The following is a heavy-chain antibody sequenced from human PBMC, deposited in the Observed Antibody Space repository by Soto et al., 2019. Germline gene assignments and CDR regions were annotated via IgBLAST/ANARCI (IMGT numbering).Heavy chain of an antibody. D-gene: IGHD6-13*01. CDR3: ARVSQDGLAAAGSRREYYYYGMDV. Sequence: QVQLAQSGAEVKKPGSSVKVSCKASGGTFSSYAISWVRQAPGQGLEWMGGIMPIFGTANYAQKFQGRVTITADESTSTAYMELISLRSEATAVYYCARVSQDGLAAAGSRREYYYYGMDVWGQGTTVTVSS. J-gene: IGHJ6*02. CDR2: IMPIFGTA. CDR1: GGTFSSYA. V-gene: IGHV1-69*01.